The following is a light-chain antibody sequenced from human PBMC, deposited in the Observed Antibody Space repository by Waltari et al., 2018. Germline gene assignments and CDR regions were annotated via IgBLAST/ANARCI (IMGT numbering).Light chain of an antibody. V-gene: IGKV4-1*01. CDR1: QSVLYSSKNKNY. CDR2: WAS. Sequence: DIVMTQSPDSLAVSLGERATINCKSSQSVLYSSKNKNYLAWYQQKPGQPPTLLIYWASTRESGVPDRFSGSGSGTDFTLTISSLQAEDVAVYYCHQYYNTPPTFGQGTKVEIK. J-gene: IGKJ1*01. CDR3: HQYYNTPPT.